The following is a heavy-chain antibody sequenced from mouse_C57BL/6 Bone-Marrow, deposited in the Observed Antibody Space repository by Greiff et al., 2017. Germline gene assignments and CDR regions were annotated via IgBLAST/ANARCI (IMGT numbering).Heavy chain of an antibody. CDR1: GYSITSGYY. V-gene: IGHV3-6*01. CDR3: AREGLYYYGSSLYYFDY. D-gene: IGHD1-1*01. Sequence: VQLKESGPGLVKPSPSLSLTCSVTGYSITSGYYWNWIRQFPGNKLEWMGYISYDGSNNYNPSLKNRISITRDTSKNQFFLKLNSVTTEDTATYYCAREGLYYYGSSLYYFDYWGQGTTLTVSS. J-gene: IGHJ2*01. CDR2: ISYDGSN.